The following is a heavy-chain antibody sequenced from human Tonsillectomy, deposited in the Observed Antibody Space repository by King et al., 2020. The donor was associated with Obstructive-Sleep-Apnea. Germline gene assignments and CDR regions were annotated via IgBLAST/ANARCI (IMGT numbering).Heavy chain of an antibody. CDR1: GFTFSSYS. V-gene: IGHV3-48*04. Sequence: VQLVESGGGLVQPGGSLRLSCAASGFTFSSYSMNWVRQAPGKGLEWGSYISSSSSTIYYADSVKGRCTISRDNAKNSLYLQMNSLRAEETAVYYCARLARGAGSELDYWGQGTLVTVSS. CDR2: ISSSSSTI. CDR3: ARLARGAGSELDY. J-gene: IGHJ4*02. D-gene: IGHD6-19*01.